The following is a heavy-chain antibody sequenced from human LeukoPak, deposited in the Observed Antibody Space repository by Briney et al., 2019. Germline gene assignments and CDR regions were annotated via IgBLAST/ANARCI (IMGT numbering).Heavy chain of an antibody. CDR3: ARHYVFVYGGSSFDY. CDR1: GFTFSDSY. Sequence: GGSLRLSWAASGFTFSDSYMSWIGQAPGKGLEWLSYISSSGSSISYADSVRGRFTISRDNTKNSLYLQMNSLRAEDTAVYYCARHYVFVYGGSSFDYWGQGTLVTVSS. CDR2: ISSSGSSI. J-gene: IGHJ4*02. D-gene: IGHD2-8*01. V-gene: IGHV3-11*01.